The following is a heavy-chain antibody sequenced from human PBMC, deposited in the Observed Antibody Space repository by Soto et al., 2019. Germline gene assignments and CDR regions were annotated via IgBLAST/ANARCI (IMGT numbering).Heavy chain of an antibody. CDR3: GRSGNDYGSYIDY. V-gene: IGHV4-38-2*01. Sequence: SETLSLTCGVSGYSISSGYYWAWMRQPPGKGLEWIGSINQSGKTYHNPSLESRVTISVDTSKNQISLMLSSVTAADTAVYYCGRSGNDYGSYIDYWGQGTLVTVSS. D-gene: IGHD4-17*01. CDR1: GYSISSGYY. CDR2: INQSGKT. J-gene: IGHJ4*02.